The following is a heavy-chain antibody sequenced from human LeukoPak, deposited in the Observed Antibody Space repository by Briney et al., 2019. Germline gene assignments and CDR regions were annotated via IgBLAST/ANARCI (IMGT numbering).Heavy chain of an antibody. J-gene: IGHJ4*02. D-gene: IGHD4-23*01. V-gene: IGHV1-69*05. Sequence: SVKVSCKASGGTFSSYAISWVRQAPGQGLEWMGRIIPIFGTANYAQKFQGRVTITTDESTSTAYMEVSSLRSEDTAVYYCAIVTVVTPYFDYWGQGTLVTVSS. CDR2: IIPIFGTA. CDR1: GGTFSSYA. CDR3: AIVTVVTPYFDY.